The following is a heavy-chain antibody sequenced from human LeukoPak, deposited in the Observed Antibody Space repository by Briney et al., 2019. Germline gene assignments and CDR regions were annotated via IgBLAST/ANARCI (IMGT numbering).Heavy chain of an antibody. J-gene: IGHJ4*02. CDR2: ISNNGGYT. V-gene: IGHV3-23*01. CDR3: AKQLGYCSDGSCYFPY. Sequence: GGFLRLSCAASGFTFSSSAMSWVRQAPGKGLEWVSAISNNGGYTYYADSVQGRFTISRDNSKSTLCLQMNSLRAEDTAVYYCAKQLGYCSDGSCYFPYWGQGTLVTVSS. CDR1: GFTFSSSA. D-gene: IGHD2-15*01.